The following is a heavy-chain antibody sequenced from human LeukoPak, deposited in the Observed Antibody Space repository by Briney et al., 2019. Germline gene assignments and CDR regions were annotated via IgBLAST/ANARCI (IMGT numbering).Heavy chain of an antibody. CDR2: IYYSGST. Sequence: SETLSLTCTVSGGSISSYYWSWIRQPPGKGLEWIGYIYYSGSTNYNPSLKSRVTISVDTSKNQFSLKLTSVTAADTAVYYCARAGNRDSSGYYDYWGQGTLVTVSS. J-gene: IGHJ4*02. V-gene: IGHV4-59*12. CDR1: GGSISSYY. CDR3: ARAGNRDSSGYYDY. D-gene: IGHD3-22*01.